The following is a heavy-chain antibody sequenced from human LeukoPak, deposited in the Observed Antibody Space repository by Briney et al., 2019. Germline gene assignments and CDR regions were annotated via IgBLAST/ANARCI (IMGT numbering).Heavy chain of an antibody. V-gene: IGHV4-34*01. CDR3: AQIIAARPAGTNWFDP. CDR1: GGSFSGYY. CDR2: INHSGST. J-gene: IGHJ5*02. D-gene: IGHD6-6*01. Sequence: SETLSLTCAVYGGSFSGYYWSWIRQPPGKGLEWTGEINHSGSTNYNPSLKSRVTISVDTSKNQFSLKLSSVTAADTAVYYCAQIIAARPAGTNWFDPWGQGTLVTVSS.